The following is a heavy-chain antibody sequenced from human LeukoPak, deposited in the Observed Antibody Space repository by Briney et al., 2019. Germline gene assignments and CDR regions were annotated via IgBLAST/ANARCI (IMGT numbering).Heavy chain of an antibody. CDR3: ARGITGDY. CDR2: IKQDGTEK. V-gene: IGHV3-7*04. D-gene: IGHD2-8*02. Sequence: GGSLRLSCAASGFTFSSYLVTWVRQAPGKGLEWVANIKQDGTEKYYVDSVKGRFTISRDNAKNSLYLQMNSLRAEDTAVYYCARGITGDYWGQGTLVTVSS. CDR1: GFTFSSYL. J-gene: IGHJ4*02.